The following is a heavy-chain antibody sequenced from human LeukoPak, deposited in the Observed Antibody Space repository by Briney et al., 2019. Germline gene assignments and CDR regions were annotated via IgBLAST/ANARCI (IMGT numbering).Heavy chain of an antibody. Sequence: SETLSLTCTVSGGSISSYYWSWIRQPPGKGLEWIGYIYYSGSTNYNPSLKSRVTMSVDTSKNQFSLKLSSVTAADTAVYYCARFYGSGSNNWFDPWGQGTLVAVSS. J-gene: IGHJ5*02. CDR3: ARFYGSGSNNWFDP. CDR2: IYYSGST. D-gene: IGHD3-10*01. CDR1: GGSISSYY. V-gene: IGHV4-59*12.